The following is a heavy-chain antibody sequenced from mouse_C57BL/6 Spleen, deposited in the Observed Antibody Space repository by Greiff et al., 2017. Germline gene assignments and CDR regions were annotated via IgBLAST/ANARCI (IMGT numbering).Heavy chain of an antibody. D-gene: IGHD4-1*01. CDR1: GYTFTSYW. Sequence: VQLQQPGAELVRPGSSVKLSCTASGYTFTSYWMHWVKQRPKQGLEWIGNIDPSDSETQYNKKFKDKATLTVDKSTSTAYMQLSSLTSEDSAVYYWAGEGLGREAMDYWGQGTSVTVSS. CDR2: IDPSDSET. V-gene: IGHV1-52*01. CDR3: AGEGLGREAMDY. J-gene: IGHJ4*01.